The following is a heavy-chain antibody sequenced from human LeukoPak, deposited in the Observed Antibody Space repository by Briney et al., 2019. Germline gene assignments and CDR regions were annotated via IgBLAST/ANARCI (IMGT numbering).Heavy chain of an antibody. D-gene: IGHD2-2*02. Sequence: PSETLSLTCAVYGGSFSGYYWSWIRQPPGKGLEWIGEINHSGSTNYNPSLKSRVTISVDTSKNQFSLKLSSVTAADTAVYYCAREVVVPAAIRWFDPWGQGTLVIVSS. CDR1: GGSFSGYY. J-gene: IGHJ5*02. V-gene: IGHV4-34*01. CDR2: INHSGST. CDR3: AREVVVPAAIRWFDP.